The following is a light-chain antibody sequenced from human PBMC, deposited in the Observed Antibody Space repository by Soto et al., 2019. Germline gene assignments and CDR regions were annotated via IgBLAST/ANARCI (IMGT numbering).Light chain of an antibody. J-gene: IGKJ4*01. CDR3: QQRNNWVT. CDR2: DAF. V-gene: IGKV3-11*01. Sequence: VLTQSPVTLSLSPGERATLSCRASQNINNYLAWYQQKPGQPPRLLIYDAFNRATGIPARFSGSGSGTDFILTISSLEPEDFGVYYCQQRNNWVTFGGGTKVEIK. CDR1: QNINNY.